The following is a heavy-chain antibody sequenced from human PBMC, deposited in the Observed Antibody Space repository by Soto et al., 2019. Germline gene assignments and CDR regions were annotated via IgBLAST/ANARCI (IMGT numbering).Heavy chain of an antibody. D-gene: IGHD2-2*01. Sequence: PGGSLRLSCAASGFTFTNYAMSWVRQAPGRGLERVSTIIASGGSTYYADSVKGRFTISRDNSKNTLYLKMDSLRAEDTAIYYCAKHPLSRYYLDYWGQGALVTVSS. CDR1: GFTFTNYA. CDR3: AKHPLSRYYLDY. CDR2: IIASGGST. V-gene: IGHV3-23*01. J-gene: IGHJ4*02.